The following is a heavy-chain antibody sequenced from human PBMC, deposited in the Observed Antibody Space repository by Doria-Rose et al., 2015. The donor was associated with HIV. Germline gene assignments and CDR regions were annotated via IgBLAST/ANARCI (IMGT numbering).Heavy chain of an antibody. V-gene: IGHV2-26*01. CDR3: ARIKSSRWYHKYYFDF. CDR2: IFSDDER. D-gene: IGHD6-13*01. J-gene: IGHJ4*02. Sequence: SGPVLVKPTETLTLTCTVSGVSLSSPGMGVSWIRQPPGKALEWLANIFSDDERSYTTSLKSRLTISRGTSKSQVVLTMTDMDPVDTATYYCARIKSSRWYHKYYFDFWGQGTLFIVSA. CDR1: GVSLSSPGMG.